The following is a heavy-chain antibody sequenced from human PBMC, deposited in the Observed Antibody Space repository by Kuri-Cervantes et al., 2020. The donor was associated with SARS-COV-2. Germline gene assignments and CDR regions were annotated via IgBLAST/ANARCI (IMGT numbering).Heavy chain of an antibody. V-gene: IGHV3-7*01. CDR2: IKQDGSEK. CDR3: AKRARVVPAAAVYYYYMDV. CDR1: GFTFSSYA. Sequence: LSLTCAASGFTFSSYAMSWVRQAPGKGLEWVANIKQDGSEKYYVDSVKGRFTISRDNSKNTLYLQMNSLRAEDTAVYYCAKRARVVPAAAVYYYYMDVWGKGTTVTVSS. J-gene: IGHJ6*03. D-gene: IGHD2-2*01.